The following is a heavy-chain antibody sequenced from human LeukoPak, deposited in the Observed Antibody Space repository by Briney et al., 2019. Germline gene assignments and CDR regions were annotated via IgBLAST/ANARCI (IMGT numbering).Heavy chain of an antibody. V-gene: IGHV3-23*01. Sequence: GGSLRLSCAASGFTFSSYAMSWVRQAPGKGLEWVSAISGSGGSTYYADSVKGRFTISRDNSKNTLYLQMNSLRAEDTAVYYCAKVGYYGSGSYWFFDYWGQGTLVTVSS. D-gene: IGHD3-10*01. CDR1: GFTFSSYA. J-gene: IGHJ4*02. CDR3: AKVGYYGSGSYWFFDY. CDR2: ISGSGGST.